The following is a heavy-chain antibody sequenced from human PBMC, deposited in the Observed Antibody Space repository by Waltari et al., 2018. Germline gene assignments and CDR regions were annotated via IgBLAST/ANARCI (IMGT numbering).Heavy chain of an antibody. D-gene: IGHD3-22*01. CDR3: AGEQRVSYYYDSSGPTPGWFDP. CDR1: GGTFSSYA. CDR2: IIPNFGTA. J-gene: IGHJ5*02. Sequence: VQLVQSGAEVKKPGSSVKVSCKASGGTFSSYAISWVRQAPGQGLGWMGGIIPNFGTANYAQKFQGGVTITADESTSTAYMELSSLRSEDTAVYYCAGEQRVSYYYDSSGPTPGWFDPWGQGTLVTVSS. V-gene: IGHV1-69*01.